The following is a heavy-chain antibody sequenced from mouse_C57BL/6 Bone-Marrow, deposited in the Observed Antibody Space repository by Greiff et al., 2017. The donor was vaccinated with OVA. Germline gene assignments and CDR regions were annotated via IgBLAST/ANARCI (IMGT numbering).Heavy chain of an antibody. CDR1: GFTFSSYA. Sequence: EVKLMESGGGLVKPGGSLKLSCAASGFTFSSYAMSWVRQTPEKRLEWVATISDGGSYTYYPDNVKGRFTISRDNAKNNLYLQMSHLKSEDTAMYYCARELFYAMDYWGQGTSVTVSS. CDR2: ISDGGSYT. V-gene: IGHV5-4*01. J-gene: IGHJ4*01. CDR3: ARELFYAMDY.